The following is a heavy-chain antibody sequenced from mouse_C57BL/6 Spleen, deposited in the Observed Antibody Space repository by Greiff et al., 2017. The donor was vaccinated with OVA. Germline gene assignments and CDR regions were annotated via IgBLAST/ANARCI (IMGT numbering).Heavy chain of an antibody. CDR2: INPSTGGT. CDR1: GYSFTGYY. CDR3: ARRAYYSNYVDFDV. V-gene: IGHV1-42*01. J-gene: IGHJ1*03. D-gene: IGHD2-5*01. Sequence: EVQLKQSGPELVKPGASVKISCKASGYSFTGYYMNWVKQSPEKSLEWIGEINPSTGGTTYNQKFKAKATLTVDKSSSTAYMQLKSLTSEDSAVYYCARRAYYSNYVDFDVWGTGTTVTVSS.